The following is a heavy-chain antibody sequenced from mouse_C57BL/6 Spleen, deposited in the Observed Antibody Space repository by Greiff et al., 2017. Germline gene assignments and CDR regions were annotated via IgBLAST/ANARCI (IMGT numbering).Heavy chain of an antibody. V-gene: IGHV1-15*01. CDR1: GYTFTDYE. D-gene: IGHD1-1*01. Sequence: QVQLQQSGAELVRPGASVTLSCKASGYTFTDYEMHWVKQTPVHGLEWIGAIDPETGGTAYNQKFKGKARLTADKSSSTAYMELRSLTSEDSAVYYCTRNYHEGFAYWGQGTLVTVSA. CDR3: TRNYHEGFAY. CDR2: IDPETGGT. J-gene: IGHJ3*01.